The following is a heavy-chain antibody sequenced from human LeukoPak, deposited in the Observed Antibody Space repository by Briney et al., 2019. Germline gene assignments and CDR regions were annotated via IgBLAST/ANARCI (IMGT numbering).Heavy chain of an antibody. Sequence: GRSLRLSCAASGFTFSSSGMHWVRQAPGKGLEWVAFIRYDGSNTYYADSVKGRFTISRDNSKNTLFLQMSSLRAEDAALYYCASDGRRSGSYSNYFDYWGQGTLVTVSS. V-gene: IGHV3-30*02. J-gene: IGHJ4*02. D-gene: IGHD3-10*01. CDR3: ASDGRRSGSYSNYFDY. CDR2: IRYDGSNT. CDR1: GFTFSSSG.